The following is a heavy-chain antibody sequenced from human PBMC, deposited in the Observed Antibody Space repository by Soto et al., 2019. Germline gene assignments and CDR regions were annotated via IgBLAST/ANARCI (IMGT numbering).Heavy chain of an antibody. V-gene: IGHV4-31*03. D-gene: IGHD3-22*01. J-gene: IGHJ4*02. Sequence: QVQLQESGPGLVKPSQTLSLTCTVSGGSISSGGYYWSWIRQHPGKGLEWIGYIYYSGSTYYNPSLKSRVTISVDTSKNQFSLKLSSVTAADTAVYYCARLVSAAYYYDSSGYYYLDYWGQGTLVTVSS. CDR1: GGSISSGGYY. CDR3: ARLVSAAYYYDSSGYYYLDY. CDR2: IYYSGST.